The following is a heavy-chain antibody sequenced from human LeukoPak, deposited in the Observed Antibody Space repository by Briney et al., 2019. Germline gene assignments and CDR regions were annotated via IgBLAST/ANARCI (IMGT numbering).Heavy chain of an antibody. CDR3: ARVYSSSSGKNAFDI. J-gene: IGHJ3*02. Sequence: PGGSLRLSCAVSGFTFSSYWMSWVRQAPGKGLEWVANMKQDGSEKDHMDSVEGRFTISRDNAKNLLYLQMNSLRAEDTAVYYCARVYSSSSGKNAFDIWGQGTRVTVSS. D-gene: IGHD6-6*01. CDR2: MKQDGSEK. V-gene: IGHV3-7*03. CDR1: GFTFSSYW.